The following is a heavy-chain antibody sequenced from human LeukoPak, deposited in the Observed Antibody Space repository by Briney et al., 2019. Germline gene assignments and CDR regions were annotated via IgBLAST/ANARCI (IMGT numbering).Heavy chain of an antibody. CDR3: ARDFTTWGYSGLFDY. Sequence: GGSLRLSCAASGFIFSDYYMSWIRQAPGKGLEWVSHISSSNSYTNYADSVKGRFTISRDNAKKSLYLEMNSLRAEDTAVYYCARDFTTWGYSGLFDYWGQGTLVTVSS. V-gene: IGHV3-11*06. D-gene: IGHD1-26*01. J-gene: IGHJ4*02. CDR1: GFIFSDYY. CDR2: ISSSNSYT.